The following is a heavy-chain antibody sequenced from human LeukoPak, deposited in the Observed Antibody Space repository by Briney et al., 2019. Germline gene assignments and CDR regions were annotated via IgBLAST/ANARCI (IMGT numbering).Heavy chain of an antibody. CDR1: GYSISSGYY. CDR2: IYHSGST. CDR3: AREFKGSGQRGFDY. J-gene: IGHJ4*02. V-gene: IGHV4-38-2*02. Sequence: SETLSLTCTVSGYSISSGYYWGWIRQPPGKGLEWIGSIYHSGSTNYNPSLKSRVTISVDTSKNQFSLKLSSVTAADTAVYYCAREFKGSGQRGFDYWGQGTLVTVSS. D-gene: IGHD3-10*01.